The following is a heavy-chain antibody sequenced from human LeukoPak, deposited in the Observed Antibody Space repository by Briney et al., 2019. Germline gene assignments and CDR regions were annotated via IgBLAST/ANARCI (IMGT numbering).Heavy chain of an antibody. V-gene: IGHV3-30*18. D-gene: IGHD4-17*01. J-gene: IGHJ4*02. CDR2: ISYDGSNK. CDR1: GFTFSSYG. CDR3: AKGSPGDYGDYGGGLDY. Sequence: GGSLRLSCAASGFTFSSYGMHWVRQAPGKGLEWVAVISYDGSNKYYADSVKGRFTISRGNSKNTLYLQMNSLRAEDTAVYYCAKGSPGDYGDYGGGLDYWGQGTLVTVSS.